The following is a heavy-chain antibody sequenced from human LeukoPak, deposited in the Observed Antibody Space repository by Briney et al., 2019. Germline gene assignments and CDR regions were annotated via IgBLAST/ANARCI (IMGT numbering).Heavy chain of an antibody. D-gene: IGHD6-19*01. V-gene: IGHV3-23*01. J-gene: IGHJ4*02. CDR1: GFTFSSYA. CDR2: ISGVGTDP. Sequence: PGGSLRLSCGASGFTFSSYAMAWVRQAPGKGLEWVSAISGVGTDPYYADSVKGRFTISRDNSKNTLYLQMNSLRAEDTAVYYCAKGTIAMSGTSLDYWGQGTLVTVSS. CDR3: AKGTIAMSGTSLDY.